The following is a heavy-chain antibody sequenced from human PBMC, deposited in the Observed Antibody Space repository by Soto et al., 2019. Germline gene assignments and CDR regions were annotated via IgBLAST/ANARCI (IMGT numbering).Heavy chain of an antibody. CDR1: GFTFSSYL. J-gene: IGHJ3*02. D-gene: IGHD3-10*01. CDR2: INSDGSST. V-gene: IGHV3-74*01. CDR3: ASLRLYGSVVDI. Sequence: SLRLSCSASGFTFSSYLMHWVRQAPGKGLVWVSLINSDGSSTSYSXXVKGRFTXXRDNSKNTLYXQMNRXISEDTAVYYCASLRLYGSVVDIWRQGTMVTDS.